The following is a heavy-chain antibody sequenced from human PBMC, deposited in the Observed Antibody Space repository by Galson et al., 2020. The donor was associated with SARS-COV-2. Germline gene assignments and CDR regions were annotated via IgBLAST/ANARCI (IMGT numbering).Heavy chain of an antibody. D-gene: IGHD1-26*01. CDR3: ARAPVGRNWFDP. J-gene: IGHJ5*02. Sequence: SETLSLTCTVSGGSISSYYWSWFRQPPGKGLEWNGYIYYSGNTNYNPSLKSRVTISVDTSKNQFSLELNSVTPADTAVYYCARAPVGRNWFDPWGQGTLVTVSS. CDR2: IYYSGNT. V-gene: IGHV4-59*13. CDR1: GGSISSYY.